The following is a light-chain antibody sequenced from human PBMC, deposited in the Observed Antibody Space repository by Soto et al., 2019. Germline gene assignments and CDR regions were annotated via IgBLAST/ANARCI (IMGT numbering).Light chain of an antibody. J-gene: IGKJ1*01. CDR2: GAT. CDR1: PSVSSSY. Sequence: EMTLSRAPATLSLSAGERPTFSCSATPSVSSSYLAWYQQQPGQAPRLLIYGATSRAAGIPDRFCGSGSWTDFSLTISRLHHAADAVYYCRQYGRSPPSTFGQGTKLDIK. V-gene: IGKV3-20*01. CDR3: RQYGRSPPST.